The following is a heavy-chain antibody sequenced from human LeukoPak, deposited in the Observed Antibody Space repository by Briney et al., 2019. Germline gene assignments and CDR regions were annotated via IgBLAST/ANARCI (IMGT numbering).Heavy chain of an antibody. CDR1: GGTFSSYA. V-gene: IGHV1-69*05. CDR2: IVPIFGTA. D-gene: IGHD5-24*01. J-gene: IGHJ5*02. CDR3: ARDNSVRDEAWWFYP. Sequence: SVKVSCKASGGTFSSYAISWVRQAPGQGLEWMGGIVPIFGTANYAQKFQGRVTLTRDMSTSTDYLELSSLRSEDTAVYYCARDNSVRDEAWWFYPWGQGTLVTVSS.